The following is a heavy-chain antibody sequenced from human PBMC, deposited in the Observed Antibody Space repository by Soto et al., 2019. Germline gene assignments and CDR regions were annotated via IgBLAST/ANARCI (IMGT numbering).Heavy chain of an antibody. CDR2: IYYSGST. D-gene: IGHD6-19*01. CDR1: GGSISSYY. Sequence: SETLSLTCTVSGGSISSYYWSWIRQPPGKGLEWIGYIYYSGSTNYNPSLKSRVTISVDTSKNQFSLKLSSVTAADTAVYYCARLRSVSSGWYVDYWGQGTLVTVSS. CDR3: ARLRSVSSGWYVDY. V-gene: IGHV4-59*08. J-gene: IGHJ4*02.